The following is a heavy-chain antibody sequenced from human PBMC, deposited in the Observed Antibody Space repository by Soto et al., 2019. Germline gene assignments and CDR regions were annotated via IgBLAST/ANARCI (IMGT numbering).Heavy chain of an antibody. D-gene: IGHD2-15*01. CDR3: ARTGYCSGGSCYPDAFDI. Sequence: GGSLRLSCAASGFTFSSYSMNGVRQAPGKGLEWVSYISSSSSTIYYADSVKGRFTISRDNAKNSLYLQMNSLRDEDTAVYYCARTGYCSGGSCYPDAFDIWGQGTMVTVSS. V-gene: IGHV3-48*02. J-gene: IGHJ3*02. CDR2: ISSSSSTI. CDR1: GFTFSSYS.